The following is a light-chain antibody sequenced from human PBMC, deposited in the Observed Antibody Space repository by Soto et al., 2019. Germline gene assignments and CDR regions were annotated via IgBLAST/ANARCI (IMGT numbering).Light chain of an antibody. Sequence: QSVMTQPRSVSGSPGQSVTISCTGTSSDVGGYNFVSWYQQHPGKAPKLIIFDVSKRPSGVPDRFSASKSDNTASLTIPGLQAEDEADYYCCSYAGSDTYVFATGTKVTV. J-gene: IGLJ1*01. CDR1: SSDVGGYNF. V-gene: IGLV2-11*01. CDR3: CSYAGSDTYV. CDR2: DVS.